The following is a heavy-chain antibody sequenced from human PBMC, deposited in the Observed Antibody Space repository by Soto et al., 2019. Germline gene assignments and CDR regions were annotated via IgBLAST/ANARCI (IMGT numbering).Heavy chain of an antibody. CDR1: GFTFTHYR. J-gene: IGHJ4*02. D-gene: IGHD1-7*01. V-gene: IGHV3-74*01. CDR2: INSDGSNI. CDR3: ARAGDWNYVQDF. Sequence: GGSLRLSCVASGFTFTHYRIHWVRQAPGKGLEWVARINSDGSNINYADSVKGRFTISRDNSKNTVFLQMHSLTDDDSALYFCARAGDWNYVQDFWGQGTLVTVSS.